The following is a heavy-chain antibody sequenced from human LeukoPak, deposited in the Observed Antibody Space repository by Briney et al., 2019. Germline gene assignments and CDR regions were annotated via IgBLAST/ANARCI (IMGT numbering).Heavy chain of an antibody. CDR1: GFTFSSYE. V-gene: IGHV3-21*05. Sequence: GGSLRLSCAASGFTFSSYEMNWVRQAPGKGLEWVSYISSSSSYIYYADSVKGRFTISRDNAKNSLYLQMNSLRAEDTAVYYCAGDSSGYPADYWGQGTLVTVSS. D-gene: IGHD3-22*01. J-gene: IGHJ4*02. CDR2: ISSSSSYI. CDR3: AGDSSGYPADY.